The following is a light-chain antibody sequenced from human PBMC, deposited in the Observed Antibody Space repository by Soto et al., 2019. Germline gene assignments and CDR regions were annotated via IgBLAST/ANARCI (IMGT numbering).Light chain of an antibody. CDR1: QDIDNS. J-gene: IGKJ4*01. CDR3: HHLHSYPLG. CDR2: DAS. V-gene: IGKV1-33*01. Sequence: DIQMTQSPSSLSASVGDRVTITCQASQDIDNSLNWYQQKPGKAPQLLIYDASNLETGVPSRFSGSGSGTDFTLTISSLQPEDFATYYCHHLHSYPLGFGGGTKVEIK.